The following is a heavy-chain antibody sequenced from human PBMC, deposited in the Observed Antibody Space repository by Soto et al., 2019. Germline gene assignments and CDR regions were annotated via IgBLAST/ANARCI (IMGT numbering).Heavy chain of an antibody. CDR1: GGSISNYY. J-gene: IGHJ4*02. CDR2: IYDSGYT. CDR3: ARDQRYCSGGSCYTLFFY. V-gene: IGHV4-59*01. D-gene: IGHD2-15*01. Sequence: SETLSLTCTVSGGSISNYYWSWIRQPPGKGLEWIGYIYDSGYTNYNPSLKSRVTISVDTSKNQFSLQLSSVTAADTAVYYCARDQRYCSGGSCYTLFFYWGQGMLVTVSS.